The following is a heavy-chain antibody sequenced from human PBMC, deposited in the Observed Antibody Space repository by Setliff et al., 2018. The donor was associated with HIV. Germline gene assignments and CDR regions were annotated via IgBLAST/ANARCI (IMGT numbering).Heavy chain of an antibody. CDR2: IYPGDFVT. Sequence: GESLKISCTASGYSFTNYWIGWVRQMPGKGLEWIGVIYPGDFVTRYGLSFQGQVSISADRSITTAYLQWSSLKASDTAMYYCTRRRRAPGIEDLEAYWGQGTLVTVSS. CDR3: TRRRRAPGIEDLEAY. J-gene: IGHJ4*02. V-gene: IGHV5-51*01. CDR1: GYSFTNYW. D-gene: IGHD1-26*01.